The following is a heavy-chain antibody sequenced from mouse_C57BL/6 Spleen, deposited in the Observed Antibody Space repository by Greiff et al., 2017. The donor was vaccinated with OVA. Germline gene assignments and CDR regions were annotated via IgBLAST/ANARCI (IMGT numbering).Heavy chain of an antibody. V-gene: IGHV5-16*01. CDR1: GFTFSDYY. D-gene: IGHD1-1*01. CDR2: INYDGSST. J-gene: IGHJ1*03. CDR3: ARDHYYGSSYWYFDV. Sequence: DVHLVESEGGLVQPGSSMKLSCTASGFTFSDYYMAWVRQVPEKGLEWVANINYDGSSTYYLDSLKSRFIISRDNAKNILYLQMSSLKSEDTATYYCARDHYYGSSYWYFDVWGTGTTVTVSS.